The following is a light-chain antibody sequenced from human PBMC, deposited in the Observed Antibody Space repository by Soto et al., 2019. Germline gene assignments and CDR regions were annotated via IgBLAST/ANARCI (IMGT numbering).Light chain of an antibody. CDR3: QQFNSYPLT. CDR1: QTVRNNY. J-gene: IGKJ4*01. CDR2: DAA. V-gene: IGKV3-20*01. Sequence: EIVLTQSPGTLSLSPGERATLSSRASQTVRNNYAGSYQQKPGQAPRLLIYDAASRATGIPDRFSGGGSGTDFTLTISRLEAEDFAVYYCQQFNSYPLTFGGGTKVDNK.